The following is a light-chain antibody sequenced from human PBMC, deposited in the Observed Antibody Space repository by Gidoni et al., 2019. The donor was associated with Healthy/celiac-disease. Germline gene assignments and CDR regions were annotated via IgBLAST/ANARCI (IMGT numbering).Light chain of an antibody. CDR1: QDISNY. Sequence: DIQMTQSPSSLSASVGDRVTITCQASQDISNYLNWYQQKPEKSPKLLIYDASNLETGVPSRFSGSGSGTDFTFTISSLQPEDIATYYCQQYDNRPQLTFGGGTRVEIK. CDR3: QQYDNRPQLT. J-gene: IGKJ4*01. CDR2: DAS. V-gene: IGKV1-33*01.